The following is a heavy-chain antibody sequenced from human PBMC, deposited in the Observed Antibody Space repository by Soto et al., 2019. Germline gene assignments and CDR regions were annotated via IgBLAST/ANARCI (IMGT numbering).Heavy chain of an antibody. V-gene: IGHV4-61*01. CDR3: ATYYYGSGSYYNRWFDP. CDR1: GGSVSNTNYY. CDR2: VYWTGNT. D-gene: IGHD3-10*01. J-gene: IGHJ5*02. Sequence: SETLSLTCTVSGGSVSNTNYYWSWIRQPPGKGLEWIGNVYWTGNTKYNPSLKSRVTISVDTSKNQFSLKLSSVTAADTAVYYCATYYYGSGSYYNRWFDPWGQGTLVTVSS.